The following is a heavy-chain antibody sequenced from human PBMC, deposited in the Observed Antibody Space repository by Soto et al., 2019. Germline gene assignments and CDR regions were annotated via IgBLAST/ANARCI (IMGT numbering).Heavy chain of an antibody. CDR1: GGSISSYY. D-gene: IGHD3-3*01. CDR2: IYYSGST. Sequence: PSETLSLTCTVSGGSISSYYWSWIRQPPGKGLEWIGYIYYSGSTNYNPSLKSRVTISVDTSKNQFSLKLSSVTAADTAVYYCAGWGYDFWSGYYSWFDPWGQGTLVTVSS. V-gene: IGHV4-59*01. J-gene: IGHJ5*02. CDR3: AGWGYDFWSGYYSWFDP.